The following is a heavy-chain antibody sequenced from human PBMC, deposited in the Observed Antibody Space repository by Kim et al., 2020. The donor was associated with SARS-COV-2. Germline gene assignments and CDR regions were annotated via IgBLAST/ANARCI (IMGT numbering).Heavy chain of an antibody. V-gene: IGHV7-4-1*02. Sequence: QGFTGRFVFSLDTSVSTAYLQISSLKAEDTAVYYCARSVRELLSWGTFDYWGQGTLVTVSS. D-gene: IGHD1-26*01. J-gene: IGHJ4*02. CDR3: ARSVRELLSWGTFDY.